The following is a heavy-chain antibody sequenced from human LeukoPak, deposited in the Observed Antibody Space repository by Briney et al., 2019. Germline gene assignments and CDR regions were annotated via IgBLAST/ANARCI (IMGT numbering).Heavy chain of an antibody. D-gene: IGHD1-14*01. Sequence: GGSLRLSCVASGFTVSRNYMSWVRQAPGRGLECVSVIYGGGPTYYADSVKGRFTISRDTSKNTLYLQMNSLRAEDTAVYFCARDLGIAGTTHAFDIWGQGTMVTVSS. CDR2: IYGGGPT. J-gene: IGHJ3*02. CDR3: ARDLGIAGTTHAFDI. V-gene: IGHV3-53*01. CDR1: GFTVSRNY.